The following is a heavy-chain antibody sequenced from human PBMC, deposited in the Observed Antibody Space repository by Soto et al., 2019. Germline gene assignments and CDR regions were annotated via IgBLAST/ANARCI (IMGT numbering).Heavy chain of an antibody. CDR1: GFTFISYA. CDR2: ISGSGGST. CDR3: ARQAYYSGGSCYTYFDY. J-gene: IGHJ4*02. D-gene: IGHD2-15*01. Sequence: GGSLILSCAASGFTFISYAMSWVRQAPGKGLEWVSAISGSGGSTYYADSVKGRFTISRDNAKNSLYLQMNSLRAEDTAVYYCARQAYYSGGSCYTYFDYWGQGTLVTVSS. V-gene: IGHV3-23*01.